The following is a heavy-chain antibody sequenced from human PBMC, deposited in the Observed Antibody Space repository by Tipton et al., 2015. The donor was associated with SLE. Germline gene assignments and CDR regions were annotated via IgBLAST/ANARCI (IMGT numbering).Heavy chain of an antibody. J-gene: IGHJ3*02. CDR3: AREPSMVGASDI. V-gene: IGHV4-39*07. CDR2: ISYSGST. Sequence: TLSLTCIVSGGSISSRRYYWGWIRQPPGKGLEWIGSISYSGSTYYNPSLKSRVTISVDTSKNQFSLKLSSVTAADTAVYYCAREPSMVGASDIWGQGTMVTVSS. D-gene: IGHD3-10*01. CDR1: GGSISSRRYY.